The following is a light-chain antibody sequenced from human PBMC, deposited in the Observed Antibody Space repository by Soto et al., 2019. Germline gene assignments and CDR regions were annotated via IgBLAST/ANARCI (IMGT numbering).Light chain of an antibody. CDR2: TNN. CDR1: TSNIESHT. J-gene: IGLJ1*01. Sequence: QSVLTQPPSASGTPGQRITISCSGSTSNIESHTVNWYQQVPGTAPRLLINTNNQRPSGVPDRFSGSKYGASASLTISGLESEDAATYYCATWDDSRQGVFGTGTKLTVL. CDR3: ATWDDSRQGV. V-gene: IGLV1-44*01.